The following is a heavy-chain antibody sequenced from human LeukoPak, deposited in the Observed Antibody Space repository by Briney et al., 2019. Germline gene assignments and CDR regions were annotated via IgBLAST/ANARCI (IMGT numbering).Heavy chain of an antibody. J-gene: IGHJ3*02. CDR3: ASGRYGALRAFDI. Sequence: SQTLSLTCTVSGDSFNSGNYYWSWIRQPAGKGLEWVGHIYTSGSTNYHPSLKSRVTISVDTSKNQFSLNLSSVTAADTAVYYCASGRYGALRAFDIWSQGTMVTVSS. CDR1: GDSFNSGNYY. V-gene: IGHV4-61*09. CDR2: IYTSGST. D-gene: IGHD4-17*01.